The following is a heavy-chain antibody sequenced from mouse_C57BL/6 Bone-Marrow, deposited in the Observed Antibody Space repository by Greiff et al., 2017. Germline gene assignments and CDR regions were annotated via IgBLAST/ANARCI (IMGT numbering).Heavy chain of an antibody. CDR2: IDPENGDT. Sequence: EVNVVESGAELVRPGASVKLSCTASGFNIKDDYMHWVKQRPEQGLEWIGWIDPENGDTEYASKFQGKATITADTSSNTAYLQLSSLTSEDTAVYYCTDYDSFDYWGQGTTLTVSS. J-gene: IGHJ2*01. CDR3: TDYDSFDY. CDR1: GFNIKDDY. D-gene: IGHD2-4*01. V-gene: IGHV14-4*01.